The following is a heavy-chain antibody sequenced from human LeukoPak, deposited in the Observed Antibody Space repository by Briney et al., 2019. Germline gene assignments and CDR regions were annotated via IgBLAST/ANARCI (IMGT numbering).Heavy chain of an antibody. Sequence: SETLSLTCTVSGGSISSGGYYWSWIRQHPGKDLEWIGYIYYSGSTYYNPSLKSRVTISVDTSKNQFSLKLSSVTAADTAVYYCARVVPAAIFDYWGQGTLVTVSS. CDR3: ARVVPAAIFDY. J-gene: IGHJ4*02. CDR2: IYYSGST. V-gene: IGHV4-31*03. CDR1: GGSISSGGYY. D-gene: IGHD2-2*01.